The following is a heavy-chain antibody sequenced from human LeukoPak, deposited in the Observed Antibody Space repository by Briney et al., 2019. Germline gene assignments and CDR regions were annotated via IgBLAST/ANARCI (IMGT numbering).Heavy chain of an antibody. CDR1: GFTFDDYA. V-gene: IGHV3-9*01. Sequence: GGSLRLTCAASGFTFDDYAMHWVRQAPGKGLEWVSGISWNSGSIGYADSVKGRFTISRDNAKNSLYLQMNSLRAEDTALYYCAKGSGTVATINFDFDYWGQGTLVTVSS. D-gene: IGHD5-12*01. CDR3: AKGSGTVATINFDFDY. CDR2: ISWNSGSI. J-gene: IGHJ4*02.